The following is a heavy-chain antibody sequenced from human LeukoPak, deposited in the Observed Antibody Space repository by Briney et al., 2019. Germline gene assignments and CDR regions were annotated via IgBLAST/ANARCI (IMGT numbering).Heavy chain of an antibody. CDR1: EFSVGSNY. CDR2: IYSGGST. CDR3: ARLLVYNSGGEAFDH. V-gene: IGHV3-66*04. Sequence: SGGSLRLSCAASEFSVGSNYMTWVRQAPGKGLEWVSLIYSGGSTYYADSVKGRFTISRDNAKNSLYLQMNSMRAEDTAVYYCARLLVYNSGGEAFDHWGQGTLVTVSS. D-gene: IGHD1-20*01. J-gene: IGHJ4*02.